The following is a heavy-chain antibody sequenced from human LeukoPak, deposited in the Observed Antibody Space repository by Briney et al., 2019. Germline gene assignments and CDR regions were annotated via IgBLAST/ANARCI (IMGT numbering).Heavy chain of an antibody. V-gene: IGHV4-59*01. Sequence: SETLSLTCTVPGGSIRSYYWSWIRQPPGKGLEWIGYFYYSGSSNYNPSLKSRVTISGDTSKNQFSLKVSSVTAADTAIYYCARVSPAVGAFDIWGRGTMVTVSS. CDR1: GGSIRSYY. CDR2: FYYSGSS. CDR3: ARVSPAVGAFDI. D-gene: IGHD6-13*01. J-gene: IGHJ3*02.